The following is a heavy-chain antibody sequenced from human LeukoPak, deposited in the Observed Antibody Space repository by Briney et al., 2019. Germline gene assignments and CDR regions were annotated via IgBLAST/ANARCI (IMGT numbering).Heavy chain of an antibody. J-gene: IGHJ5*02. Sequence: ASVKVSCKASGYIFTSYDINWVRQATGQGLEWMGWMNPNSGNTGYAQKFQGRVTITRNTSISTAYMELSSLRSEDTAVYYCARGTQNDYGDGNWFDPWGQGTLVTVSS. CDR1: GYIFTSYD. D-gene: IGHD4-17*01. CDR3: ARGTQNDYGDGNWFDP. CDR2: MNPNSGNT. V-gene: IGHV1-8*03.